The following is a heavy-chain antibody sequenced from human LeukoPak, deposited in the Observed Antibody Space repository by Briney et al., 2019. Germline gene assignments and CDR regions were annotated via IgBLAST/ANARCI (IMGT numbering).Heavy chain of an antibody. CDR3: ARDLRPYGSGHPDAFDI. V-gene: IGHV4-39*07. Sequence: TSETLSLTCTVSGGSISSSSYYWGWIRQPPGKGLEWIGSIYYSGSTYYNPSLKSRVTISVDTSKNQFSLKLSSVTAADTAVYYCARDLRPYGSGHPDAFDIWGQGTMVTVSS. CDR2: IYYSGST. D-gene: IGHD3-10*01. J-gene: IGHJ3*02. CDR1: GGSISSSSYY.